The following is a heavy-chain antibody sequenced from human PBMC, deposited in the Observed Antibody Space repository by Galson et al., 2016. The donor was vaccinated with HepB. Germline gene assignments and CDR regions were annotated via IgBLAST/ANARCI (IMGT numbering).Heavy chain of an antibody. CDR1: GDSVSSNSAA. D-gene: IGHD6-13*01. V-gene: IGHV6-1*01. CDR2: TYYGSKWYN. J-gene: IGHJ6*03. Sequence: CAISGDSVSSNSAAWNWIRQSPSRGLEWLGRTYYGSKWYNDYAVSVKSRITINPDTSKNQFSLQLNSVTPEDTAVYYCARDETRYNSSLNYYYYYYMDVWGKGTTVTVSS. CDR3: ARDETRYNSSLNYYYYYYMDV.